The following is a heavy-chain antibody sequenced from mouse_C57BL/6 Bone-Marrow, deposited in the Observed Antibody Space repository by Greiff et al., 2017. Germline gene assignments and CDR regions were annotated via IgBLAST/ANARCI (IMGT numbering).Heavy chain of an antibody. CDR2: ISYDGSN. V-gene: IGHV3-6*01. Sequence: ESGPGLVKPSQSLSLTCSVTGYSITSGYYWNWIRQFPGNKLEWMGYISYDGSNNYNPSLKNRISITRDTSKNQFFLKLNSVTTEDTATYYCARGRNYAMDYWGQGTSVTVSS. CDR1: GYSITSGYY. J-gene: IGHJ4*01. CDR3: ARGRNYAMDY.